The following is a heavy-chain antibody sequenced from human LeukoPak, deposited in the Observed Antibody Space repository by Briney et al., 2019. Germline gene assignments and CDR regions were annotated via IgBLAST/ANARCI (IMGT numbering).Heavy chain of an antibody. CDR1: GGSFSGYY. V-gene: IGHV4-34*01. CDR3: ARDPKYYGSGVDY. Sequence: SETLSLTCAVYGGSFSGYYWSWIRQPPGKGLEWIGEINHSGSTNYNPSLKSRVTMSVDTSKNQFSLKLSSVTAADTAVYYCARDPKYYGSGVDYWGQGTLVTVSS. J-gene: IGHJ4*02. D-gene: IGHD3-10*01. CDR2: INHSGST.